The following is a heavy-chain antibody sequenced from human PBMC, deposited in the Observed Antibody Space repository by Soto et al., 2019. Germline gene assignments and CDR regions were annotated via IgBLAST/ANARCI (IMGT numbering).Heavy chain of an antibody. D-gene: IGHD1-1*01. J-gene: IGHJ4*02. CDR3: ASQKLDVPAYFDY. CDR2: IYYSGST. V-gene: IGHV4-59*08. CDR1: GGSISSYY. Sequence: SETLSLTCTVSGGSISSYYWSWIRQPPGKELEYIGYIYYSGSTNYNPSLKSRVTISDDTSTNQFFLTLSSVTAADTAVYYCASQKLDVPAYFDYWGQGTLVTVS.